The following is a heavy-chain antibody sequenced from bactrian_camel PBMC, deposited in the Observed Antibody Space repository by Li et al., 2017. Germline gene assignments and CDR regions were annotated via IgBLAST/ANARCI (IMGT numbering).Heavy chain of an antibody. V-gene: IGHV3S63*01. D-gene: IGHD6*01. CDR3: ASDDPDSHDGTWAFGY. CDR1: ENAYDTDC. Sequence: VQLVESGGGSVEAGGSLRLSCEASENAYDTDCLGWFRQVPGMEREGVAVIYLNDGSKYYADSVKGRFTISRDNARNTLYLDMNSLKTEDTALYYCASDDPDSHDGTWAFGYWGQGTQVTVS. J-gene: IGHJ6*01. CDR2: IYLNDGSK.